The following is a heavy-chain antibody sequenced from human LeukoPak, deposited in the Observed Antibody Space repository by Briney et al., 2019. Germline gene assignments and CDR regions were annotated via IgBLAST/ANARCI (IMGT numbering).Heavy chain of an antibody. J-gene: IGHJ3*02. CDR1: GYTLTELS. Sequence: ASVKVSCKVSGYTLTELSMHWVRQAPGKGLEWMGGFDPEDGETIYAQKFQGRVTMTEDTSTDTAYMELSSLRSEDTAVYYCATLRDTMVRGVIIPDAFDIWGQGTMVTVSS. V-gene: IGHV1-24*01. CDR2: FDPEDGET. D-gene: IGHD3-10*01. CDR3: ATLRDTMVRGVIIPDAFDI.